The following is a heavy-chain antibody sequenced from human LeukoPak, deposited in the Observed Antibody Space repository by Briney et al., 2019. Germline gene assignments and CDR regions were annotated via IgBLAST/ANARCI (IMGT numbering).Heavy chain of an antibody. CDR3: AQDRITMVRGVIAGDAFDI. D-gene: IGHD3-10*01. J-gene: IGHJ3*02. Sequence: GGSLRLSCAASGFTFDDYGMSWVRQAPGKGLEWVSAISGSGGSTYYADSVKGRFTISRDNSKNTLYLQMNSLRAEDTAVYYCAQDRITMVRGVIAGDAFDIWGQGTMVTGSS. CDR1: GFTFDDYG. CDR2: ISGSGGST. V-gene: IGHV3-23*01.